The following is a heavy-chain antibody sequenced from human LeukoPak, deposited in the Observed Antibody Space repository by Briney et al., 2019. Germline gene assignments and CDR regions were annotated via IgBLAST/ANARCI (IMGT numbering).Heavy chain of an antibody. CDR3: ARDLYDSSGYYGCYDY. CDR1: GGSISSSSYY. CDR2: IYYSGST. J-gene: IGHJ4*02. Sequence: SETLSLTCTVSGGSISSSSYYWGWIRQPPGKGLEWIGSIYYSGSTYYNPSLKSRVTISVDTSKNQFSLKLSSVTAADTAVYYCARDLYDSSGYYGCYDYWGQGTLVTVSS. D-gene: IGHD3-22*01. V-gene: IGHV4-39*07.